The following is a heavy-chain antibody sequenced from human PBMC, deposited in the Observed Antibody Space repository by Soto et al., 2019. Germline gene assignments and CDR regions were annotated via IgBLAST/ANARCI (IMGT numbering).Heavy chain of an antibody. CDR3: ARADYDSGVHLRY. J-gene: IGHJ4*01. V-gene: IGHV4-31*03. Sequence: QVQLQESGPGLVNPSQTLSLTCTVSGGSISSGGYYWSWIHQHPGKGLEWIGYIYYSGSTFYDPSLESRVPMSVDTSMNHFSLKLSSVTAADTAVYCCARADYDSGVHLRYWGHGTLVTVSS. CDR1: GGSISSGGYY. D-gene: IGHD3-22*01. CDR2: IYYSGST.